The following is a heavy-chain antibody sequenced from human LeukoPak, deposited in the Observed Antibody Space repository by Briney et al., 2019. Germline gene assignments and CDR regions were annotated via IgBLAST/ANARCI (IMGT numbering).Heavy chain of an antibody. CDR2: ISGSGGST. CDR3: ARYYDFWSAPDY. CDR1: GFTFSSYA. D-gene: IGHD3-3*01. V-gene: IGHV3-23*01. Sequence: PGGFLRLSCAASGFTFSSYAMSWVRQAPGKGLEWVSAISGSGGSTYYADSVKGRFTISRDNSKNTLYLQMNSLRAEDTAVYYCARYYDFWSAPDYWGQGTLVTVSS. J-gene: IGHJ4*02.